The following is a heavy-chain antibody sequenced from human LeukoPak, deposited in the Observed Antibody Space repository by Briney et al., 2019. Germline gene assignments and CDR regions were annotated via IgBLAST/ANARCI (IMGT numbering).Heavy chain of an antibody. D-gene: IGHD1-26*01. CDR2: IYYSGST. CDR3: ARVSVGRSGGLHVYYFDY. Sequence: SETLSLTCTVSGGSISSYYWSWIRQPPGKGLEWIGYIYYSGSTNYNPSLKSRVTISVDTSKNQFSLKLSSVTAADTAVYYCARVSVGRSGGLHVYYFDYWGQGTLVTVS. V-gene: IGHV4-59*01. J-gene: IGHJ4*02. CDR1: GGSISSYY.